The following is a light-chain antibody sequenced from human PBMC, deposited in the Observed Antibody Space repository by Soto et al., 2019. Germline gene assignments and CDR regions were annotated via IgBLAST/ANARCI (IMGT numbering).Light chain of an antibody. CDR2: GAS. Sequence: EIVLTQSPATLSLSPGERATLSCRASQSVSSYLAWYQQKPGQAPRLLIYGASIRATGIPDRFSGSGSGTDFTLTISRLEPEDFAVYYCQQYGSSPLTFGQGTRLEIK. J-gene: IGKJ5*01. V-gene: IGKV3-20*01. CDR3: QQYGSSPLT. CDR1: QSVSSY.